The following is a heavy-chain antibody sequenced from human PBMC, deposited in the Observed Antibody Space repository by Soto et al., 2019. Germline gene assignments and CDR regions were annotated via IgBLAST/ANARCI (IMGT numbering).Heavy chain of an antibody. CDR2: IIPIFGTA. J-gene: IGHJ5*02. CDR1: GGTFSSYA. D-gene: IGHD5-12*01. CDR3: ARCLGGYNFYNWFDP. V-gene: IGHV1-69*13. Sequence: GASVKVSCKASGGTFSSYAISWVRQAPGQGLEWMGGIIPIFGTANYAQKFQGGVTITADESTSTAYMELSSLRSEDTAVYYCARCLGGYNFYNWFDPWGQGTLVTVSS.